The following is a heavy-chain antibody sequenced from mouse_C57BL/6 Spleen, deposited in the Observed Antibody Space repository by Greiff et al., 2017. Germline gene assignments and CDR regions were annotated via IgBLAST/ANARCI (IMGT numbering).Heavy chain of an antibody. D-gene: IGHD2-5*01. J-gene: IGHJ1*03. CDR3: TRDARSNYERYFDV. Sequence: EVQRVESGEGLVKPGGSLKLSCAASGFTFSSYAMSWVRQTPEKRLEWVAYISSGGDYIYYADTVKGRFTISRDNARNTLYLQLSSLKSEDTAMYYCTRDARSNYERYFDVWGTGTTVTVSA. V-gene: IGHV5-9-1*02. CDR1: GFTFSSYA. CDR2: ISSGGDYI.